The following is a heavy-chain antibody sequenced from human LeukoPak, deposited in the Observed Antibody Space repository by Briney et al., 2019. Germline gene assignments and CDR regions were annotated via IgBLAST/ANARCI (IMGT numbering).Heavy chain of an antibody. CDR2: ISYDGSNK. J-gene: IGHJ4*02. Sequence: GGSLRLSCAASGFTFSSYGMHWVRQAPGKGLEWVAVISYDGSNKYYADSVKGRFTISRDNSKNALYLQMNSLRAEDTAVYYCAKVPHGDYAVDYWGQGTLVTVSS. CDR3: AKVPHGDYAVDY. V-gene: IGHV3-30*18. D-gene: IGHD4-17*01. CDR1: GFTFSSYG.